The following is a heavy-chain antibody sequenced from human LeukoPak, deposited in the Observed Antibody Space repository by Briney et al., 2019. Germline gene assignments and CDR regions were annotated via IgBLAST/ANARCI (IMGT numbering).Heavy chain of an antibody. CDR2: INHNGNVN. Sequence: GGSLRLSCAASGFTFSDYYMSWIRQAPGKGLEWVASINHNGNVNYYVDSVKGRFTISRDNAKNSLYLQMSNLRAEDTAVYFCAWGGGLDVWGQGATVTVSS. CDR3: AWGGGLDV. CDR1: GFTFSDYY. V-gene: IGHV3-7*03. D-gene: IGHD3-16*01. J-gene: IGHJ6*02.